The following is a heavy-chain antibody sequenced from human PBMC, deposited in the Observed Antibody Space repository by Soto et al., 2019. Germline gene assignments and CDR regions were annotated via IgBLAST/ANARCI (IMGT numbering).Heavy chain of an antibody. D-gene: IGHD2-15*01. J-gene: IGHJ4*02. Sequence: EVQLVESGGGLVQPGGSLRLSCAASGFTVSSNYMSWVRQAPGKGLEWVSVIYSGGSTYYADSVKGRFTISRDNSKNTLYLQMNSLRAEDTAVYYCARSYCSGGSCYELPVDWGQGTLVTVSS. CDR3: ARSYCSGGSCYELPVD. CDR1: GFTVSSNY. V-gene: IGHV3-66*01. CDR2: IYSGGST.